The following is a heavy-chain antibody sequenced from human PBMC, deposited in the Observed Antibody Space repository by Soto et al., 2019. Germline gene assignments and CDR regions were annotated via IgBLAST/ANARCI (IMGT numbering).Heavy chain of an antibody. CDR3: ARRFGDLGRSFFGMDV. CDR2: LYDGGTT. D-gene: IGHD3-10*01. Sequence: QLQLQESGPGLVKASETLSLTCTVSGSSITACHWSWIRQFPGHKLEWIGYLYDGGTTDYNPALKSRVTISGDTSKNNFSLNLRSVTAEDTAVYYCARRFGDLGRSFFGMDVWGQGTTVIVSS. CDR1: GSSITACH. J-gene: IGHJ6*02. V-gene: IGHV4-59*01.